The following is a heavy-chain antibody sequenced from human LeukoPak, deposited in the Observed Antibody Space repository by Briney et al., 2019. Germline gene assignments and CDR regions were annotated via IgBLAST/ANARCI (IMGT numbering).Heavy chain of an antibody. CDR2: INHSGST. CDR1: GGSLSGYS. CDR3: ARVPGRPAAVFDY. V-gene: IGHV4-34*01. D-gene: IGHD2-2*01. J-gene: IGHJ4*02. Sequence: SETLSLTCAVYGGSLSGYSWSWIRQPPGKGLEWIGEINHSGSTNYNPSLKSRVTISVDTSKNQFSLKLSSVTAAETAFYYCARVPGRPAAVFDYCGQETLVTVSS.